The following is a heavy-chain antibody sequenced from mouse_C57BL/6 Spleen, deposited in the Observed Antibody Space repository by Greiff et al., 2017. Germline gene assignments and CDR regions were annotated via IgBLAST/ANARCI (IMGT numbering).Heavy chain of an antibody. Sequence: QVQLQQPGAELVRPGSSVKLSCKASGYTFTSYWMHWVKQRPIQGLEWIGNIDPSDSETHYNQKFKDKATLTVDKSSSTAYMQLSSLTSEDSAVYYCARHYGSSYEAYYYAMDYWGQGTSVTVSS. CDR3: ARHYGSSYEAYYYAMDY. CDR1: GYTFTSYW. CDR2: IDPSDSET. D-gene: IGHD1-1*01. J-gene: IGHJ4*01. V-gene: IGHV1-52*01.